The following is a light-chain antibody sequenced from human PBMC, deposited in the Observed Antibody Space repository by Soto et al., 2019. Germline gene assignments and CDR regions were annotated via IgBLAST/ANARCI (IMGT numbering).Light chain of an antibody. CDR2: KAS. CDR1: QSISSW. V-gene: IGKV1-5*03. Sequence: DIQMTQSPSTLSASVGDRVTITCRASQSISSWFAWYQQKPGKAPKLRIYKASSLESGGPSRFSGSGSGTEFTLTISSLQPDGFATYYCQQNNSYWTFGQGTKVEIK. J-gene: IGKJ1*01. CDR3: QQNNSYWT.